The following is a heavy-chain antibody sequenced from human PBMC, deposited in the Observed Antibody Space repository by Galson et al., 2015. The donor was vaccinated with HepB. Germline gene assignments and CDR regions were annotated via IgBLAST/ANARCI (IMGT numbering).Heavy chain of an antibody. CDR2: IIPILGIA. J-gene: IGHJ6*02. CDR3: APSGGAVDTAMVIPDPLLYYYYGMDV. CDR1: GGTFSSYA. V-gene: IGHV1-69*04. Sequence: SVKVSCKPSGGTFSSYAISWLRQAPGQGVEWMGRIIPILGIANYAQKFQGRVTITADKSTSTAYMELSSLRSEDTAVYYCAPSGGAVDTAMVIPDPLLYYYYGMDVWGQGTTVTVSS. D-gene: IGHD5-18*01.